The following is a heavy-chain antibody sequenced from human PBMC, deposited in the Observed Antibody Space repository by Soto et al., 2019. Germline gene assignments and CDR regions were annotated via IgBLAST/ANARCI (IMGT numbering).Heavy chain of an antibody. J-gene: IGHJ6*02. D-gene: IGHD3-22*01. CDR2: IVVGSGNT. CDR3: AAAYDSSGYYDGGGYYYYYGMDV. Sequence: SVKVSCKASGFTFTSSAVQWVRQARGQRLEWIGWIVVGSGNTNYAQKFQERVTITRDMSTSTAYMELSSLRSEDTAVYYCAAAYDSSGYYDGGGYYYYYGMDVWGQGTTVPVSS. CDR1: GFTFTSSA. V-gene: IGHV1-58*01.